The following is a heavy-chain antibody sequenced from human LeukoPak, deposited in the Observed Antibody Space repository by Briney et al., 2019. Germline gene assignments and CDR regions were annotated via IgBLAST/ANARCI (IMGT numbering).Heavy chain of an antibody. CDR1: GFTFSSYE. D-gene: IGHD3-22*01. J-gene: IGHJ4*02. CDR3: AKDALNYYYDSTGYLGY. Sequence: GGSLRLSCAASGFTFSSYEMNWVRQAPGKGLEWVSYISSSGSTIYYADSVKGRFTISRDNAKNSLYLQMNSLRAEDTAVYYCAKDALNYYYDSTGYLGYWGQGTLVTVSS. V-gene: IGHV3-48*03. CDR2: ISSSGSTI.